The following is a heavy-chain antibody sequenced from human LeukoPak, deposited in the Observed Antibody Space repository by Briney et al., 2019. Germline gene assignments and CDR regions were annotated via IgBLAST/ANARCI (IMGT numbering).Heavy chain of an antibody. CDR2: IYSSGTT. CDR1: GGSISSGTYY. D-gene: IGHD3-10*01. J-gene: IGHJ5*02. V-gene: IGHV4-61*02. Sequence: KTSETLSLTCTVSGGSISSGTYYWNWIRQPAGKGLEWIGRIYSSGTTNYNPSLSSRVTMSLDMSKSQLFLNLASVTAADTAVYYCARFGELYGGKWSDPWGQGTLVIVSS. CDR3: ARFGELYGGKWSDP.